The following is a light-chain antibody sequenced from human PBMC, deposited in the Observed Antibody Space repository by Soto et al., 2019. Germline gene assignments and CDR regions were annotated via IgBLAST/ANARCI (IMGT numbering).Light chain of an antibody. J-gene: IGLJ1*01. CDR1: SSDVGGYNY. CDR2: EVS. V-gene: IGLV2-14*01. CDR3: SSYTSSSTPRV. Sequence: ALTQPASVSGSPGQSITISCTGTSSDVGGYNYVSWYQQHPGKAPKLMIYEVSNRPSGVSNRFSGSKSGNTASLTISGLQAEDEADYYCSSYTSSSTPRVFGTGTKVTVL.